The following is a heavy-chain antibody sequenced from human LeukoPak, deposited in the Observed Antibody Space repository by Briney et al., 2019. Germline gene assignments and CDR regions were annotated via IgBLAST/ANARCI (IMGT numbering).Heavy chain of an antibody. Sequence: PGGSLRLSCAASGFTFDDYGMSWVRQAPGKGLEWVSGINWNGGSTGYADSEKGRFTISRDNAKNSLYLQMNSLRAEDTAVYYCVTNFDPDADWGQGTLVTVSS. J-gene: IGHJ4*02. V-gene: IGHV3-20*04. CDR1: GFTFDDYG. CDR2: INWNGGST. D-gene: IGHD3-9*01. CDR3: VTNFDPDAD.